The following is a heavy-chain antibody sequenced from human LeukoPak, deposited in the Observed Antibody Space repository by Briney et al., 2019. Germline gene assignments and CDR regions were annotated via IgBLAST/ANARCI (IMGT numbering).Heavy chain of an antibody. CDR2: INHSGST. Sequence: PSETLSLTCAVYGGSFSNYYWSWIRQPPGKRLEWIGEINHSGSTNYNPSLKRRVSVSLDTSKNQFSLILTSVTAADTAAYYCARGGWELPEGYFDSWGQGTLVSVSS. CDR3: ARGGWELPEGYFDS. CDR1: GGSFSNYY. D-gene: IGHD1-26*01. V-gene: IGHV4-34*01. J-gene: IGHJ4*02.